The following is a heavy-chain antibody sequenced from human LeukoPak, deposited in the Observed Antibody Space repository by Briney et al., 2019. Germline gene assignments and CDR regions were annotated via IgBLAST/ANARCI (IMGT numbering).Heavy chain of an antibody. CDR3: ARDFYSCGWVEY. V-gene: IGHV3-30*04. CDR2: ISYDGSNK. J-gene: IGHJ4*02. CDR1: GFTFSSYA. Sequence: GGSLRLSCAASGFTFSSYAMHWVRQAPGKGLEWVAVISYDGSNKYYADSVKGRFTITRDNSKNTVYLQMSSLRAEDTAVYYCARDFYSCGWVEYWGQGTLVTVSS. D-gene: IGHD6-19*01.